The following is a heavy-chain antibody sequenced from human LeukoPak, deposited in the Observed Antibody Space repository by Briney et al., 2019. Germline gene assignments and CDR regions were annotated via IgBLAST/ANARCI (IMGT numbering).Heavy chain of an antibody. CDR1: GGSFSGYY. CDR3: ARDHHYYDSSGYYIIGGNWFDP. CDR2: INHSGST. J-gene: IGHJ5*02. D-gene: IGHD3-22*01. Sequence: PSETLSLTCAVYGGSFSGYYWSWIRQPPGKGLEWIGEINHSGSTNYNPSLKSRVTISVDTSKNQFSLKLSSVTAADTAVYYCARDHHYYDSSGYYIIGGNWFDPWGQGTLVTVSS. V-gene: IGHV4-34*01.